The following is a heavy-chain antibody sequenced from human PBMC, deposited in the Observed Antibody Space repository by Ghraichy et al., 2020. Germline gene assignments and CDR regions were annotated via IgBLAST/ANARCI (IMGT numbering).Heavy chain of an antibody. CDR3: ARGASIAARHPKQLVPGFDP. Sequence: SVKVSCKASGGTFSSYAISWVRQAPGQGLEWMGGIIPIFGTANYAQKFQGRVTITVDESTSTAYMELSSLRSEDTAVYYCARGASIAARHPKQLVPGFDPWGQGTLVTVSS. CDR2: IIPIFGTA. D-gene: IGHD6-6*01. J-gene: IGHJ5*02. V-gene: IGHV1-69*13. CDR1: GGTFSSYA.